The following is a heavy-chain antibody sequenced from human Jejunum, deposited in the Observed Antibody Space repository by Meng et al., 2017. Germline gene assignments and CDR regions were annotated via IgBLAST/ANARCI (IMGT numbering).Heavy chain of an antibody. CDR3: ARDLLDPNIAATGWFDP. V-gene: IGHV4-4*02. CDR1: GGSISNNNW. D-gene: IGHD2/OR15-2a*01. J-gene: IGHJ5*02. CDR2: ISHTGRI. Sequence: QESAPGLVKPSGTLPLTCAVSGGSISNNNWWSWVRQPPGKGLEWIGEISHTGRINYNPSLKSRVTMSLDKSKNQFSLDLTSVTGADTAVYYCARDLLDPNIAATGWFDPWGQGTLVTVSS.